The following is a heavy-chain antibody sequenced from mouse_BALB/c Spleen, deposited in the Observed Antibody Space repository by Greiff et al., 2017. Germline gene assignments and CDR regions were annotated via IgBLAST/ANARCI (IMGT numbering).Heavy chain of an antibody. V-gene: IGHV1S29*02. Sequence: VQLQQSGPELVKPGASVKISCKASGYTFTDYNMHWVKQSHGKSLEWIGYIYPYNGGTGYNQKFKSKATLTVDNSSSTAYMELRSLTSEDSAVYYCARTGSTMITAFAYWGQGTLVTVSA. CDR1: GYTFTDYN. CDR2: IYPYNGGT. J-gene: IGHJ3*01. CDR3: ARTGSTMITAFAY. D-gene: IGHD2-4*01.